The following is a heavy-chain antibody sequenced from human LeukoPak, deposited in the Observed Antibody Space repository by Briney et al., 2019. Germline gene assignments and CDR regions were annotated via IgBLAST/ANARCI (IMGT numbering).Heavy chain of an antibody. CDR2: ISSSSSYI. CDR1: GFTFSSYS. Sequence: GGSLRLSCAASGFTFSSYSMNWVRQAPGKGLEWVSSISSSSSYIYYADSVKGRFTISRDNAKNSLYLQMNSLRAEDTAVYYCARAYYDSSGFNPYYFDYWGQGTLVTVSS. J-gene: IGHJ4*02. CDR3: ARAYYDSSGFNPYYFDY. V-gene: IGHV3-21*01. D-gene: IGHD3-22*01.